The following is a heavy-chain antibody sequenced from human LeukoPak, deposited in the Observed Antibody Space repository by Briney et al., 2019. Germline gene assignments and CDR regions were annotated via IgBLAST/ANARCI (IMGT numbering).Heavy chain of an antibody. Sequence: GGSLRLSCAASGFTFSTYQMIWVRQAPGRGLEWVSFISRSGTDIYYADSVKGRFTASRDNAKNSLYLQMDSLRAEDTAIYYCARASRPYTYNSGWEDGLDPWGQGSLVTVSS. V-gene: IGHV3-48*03. CDR3: ARASRPYTYNSGWEDGLDP. D-gene: IGHD6-19*01. CDR2: ISRSGTDI. CDR1: GFTFSTYQ. J-gene: IGHJ5*02.